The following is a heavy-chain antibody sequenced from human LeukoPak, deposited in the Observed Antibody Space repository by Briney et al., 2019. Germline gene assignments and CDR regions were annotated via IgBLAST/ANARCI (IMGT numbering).Heavy chain of an antibody. CDR1: GGSFSGYY. V-gene: IGHV4-59*10. CDR2: IYTSGST. D-gene: IGHD1-26*01. CDR3: ARGGIVGATWIWFDP. Sequence: SETLSLTCAVYGGSFSGYYWSWIRQPAGKGLEWIGRIYTSGSTNYNPSLKSRVTMSVDTSKNQFSLKLSSVTAADTAVYYCARGGIVGATWIWFDPWGQGTLVTVSS. J-gene: IGHJ5*02.